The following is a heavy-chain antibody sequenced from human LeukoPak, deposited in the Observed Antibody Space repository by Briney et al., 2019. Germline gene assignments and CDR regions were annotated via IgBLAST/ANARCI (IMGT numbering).Heavy chain of an antibody. D-gene: IGHD2-2*01. Sequence: GGSLRLSCAASVFSFDDYSIHWVRHAPWKGLEWVSAITWNSGSTGYADSVKGRFTISRDNAKNSLFVQMNSLRAEDTALYYCAKDACSGTSCSFDYWGQGTLVTVSS. V-gene: IGHV3-9*01. J-gene: IGHJ4*02. CDR3: AKDACSGTSCSFDY. CDR2: ITWNSGST. CDR1: VFSFDDYS.